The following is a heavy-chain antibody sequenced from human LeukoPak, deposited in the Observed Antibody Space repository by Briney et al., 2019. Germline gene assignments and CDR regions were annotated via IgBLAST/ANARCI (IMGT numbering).Heavy chain of an antibody. V-gene: IGHV4-59*08. CDR1: GDSISSDY. D-gene: IGHD4-23*01. J-gene: IGHJ6*01. CDR3: ARTRPQDYGSSYMVI. CDR2: IFHSGTT. Sequence: PSDSLRPTCNVSGDSISSDYWSWIRQTPGKGLEWIGFIFHSGTTDYNPSLQSRATISIDTSRKSFSLKLLSVTAADTAVYYCARTRPQDYGSSYMVIWGAGDTWSVSS.